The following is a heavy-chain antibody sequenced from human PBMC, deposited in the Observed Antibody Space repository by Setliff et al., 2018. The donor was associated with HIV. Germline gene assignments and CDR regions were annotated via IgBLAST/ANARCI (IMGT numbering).Heavy chain of an antibody. Sequence: SETLSLTCTVSGYPISSGYYWGWIRQPPGKGLEWIGSIYHSGTTYYNPSLKSRVTISVDTSKNQFSLKLSSVTAADTAVYYCARDGPLEGSYRYYYYYMDVWGKGTTVTVSS. CDR2: IYHSGTT. J-gene: IGHJ6*03. CDR3: ARDGPLEGSYRYYYYYMDV. CDR1: GYPISSGYY. V-gene: IGHV4-38-2*02. D-gene: IGHD3-10*01.